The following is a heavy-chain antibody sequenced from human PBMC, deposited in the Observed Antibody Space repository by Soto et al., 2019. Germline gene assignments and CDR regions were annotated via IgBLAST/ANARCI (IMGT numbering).Heavy chain of an antibody. CDR2: IWYDGSNK. CDR1: GFTFSSYG. J-gene: IGHJ4*02. D-gene: IGHD2-2*01. CDR3: AREGGYCSSTSCYPTRSFDY. Sequence: GGSLRLSCAASGFTFSSYGMHWVRQAPGKGLEWVAVIWYDGSNKYYADSVKGRFTISRDNSKNTLYLQMNSLRAEDTAVYYCAREGGYCSSTSCYPTRSFDYWGQGTLVTVSS. V-gene: IGHV3-33*01.